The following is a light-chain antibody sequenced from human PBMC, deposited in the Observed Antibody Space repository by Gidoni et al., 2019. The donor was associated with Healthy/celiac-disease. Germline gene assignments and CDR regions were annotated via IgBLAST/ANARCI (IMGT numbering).Light chain of an antibody. Sequence: DIQMTQSPSSLSASVGDRVTITCQASQDISNYLNWYQQKPGKAPKLLIYDASNLETGDPSRFSGSGSGTDFTFTISSLQPEDIATYYCQQYDNLPPTLTFGGXTKVEIK. CDR1: QDISNY. CDR2: DAS. CDR3: QQYDNLPPTLT. V-gene: IGKV1-33*01. J-gene: IGKJ4*01.